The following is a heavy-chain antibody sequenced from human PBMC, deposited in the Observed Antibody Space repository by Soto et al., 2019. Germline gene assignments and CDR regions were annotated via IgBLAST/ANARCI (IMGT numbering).Heavy chain of an antibody. CDR3: AMSTGSGRNWFDP. Sequence: QVQLVQSGAEVKKPGASVKVSCKASGYTFTSYYMHWVRQAPGQGLEWMGIINPSGGSTSYAQKFQGRVTMTRDRSTSTVYMELSSLRSEDTAVYYCAMSTGSGRNWFDPWGQGTLVTVSS. CDR1: GYTFTSYY. J-gene: IGHJ5*02. V-gene: IGHV1-46*03. CDR2: INPSGGST. D-gene: IGHD2-8*02.